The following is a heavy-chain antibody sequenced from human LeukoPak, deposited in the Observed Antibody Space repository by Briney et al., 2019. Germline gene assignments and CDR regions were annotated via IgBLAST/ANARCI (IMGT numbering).Heavy chain of an antibody. CDR1: GGSINSTDYF. J-gene: IGHJ4*02. V-gene: IGHV4-39*01. CDR3: ARQDFHLINV. CDR2: IFYSGST. D-gene: IGHD2-8*01. Sequence: SETLSLTCTVSGGSINSTDYFWGWIRQPPGKGLEWIGNIFYSGSTYYSPSLTSRVTLSVHTSKNQFSLKLSSVTAADTAIYYCARQDFHLINVWGQGTLVTVSS.